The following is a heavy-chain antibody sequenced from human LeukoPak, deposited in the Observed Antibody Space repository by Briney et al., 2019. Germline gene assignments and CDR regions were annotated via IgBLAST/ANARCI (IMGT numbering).Heavy chain of an antibody. J-gene: IGHJ6*02. V-gene: IGHV3-23*01. CDR1: GFFFSSYA. CDR2: IGGRGENI. Sequence: GGSLRLSCAASGFFFSSYAMSWVRQAPGKGLEWVSSIGGRGENIKYGDSVKGRFTISRDDSKNTLYLQMNSLRAEDTAVFYCAKEERYGDHGIEGYYYYGMDVWGQGTTVTVSS. D-gene: IGHD4-17*01. CDR3: AKEERYGDHGIEGYYYYGMDV.